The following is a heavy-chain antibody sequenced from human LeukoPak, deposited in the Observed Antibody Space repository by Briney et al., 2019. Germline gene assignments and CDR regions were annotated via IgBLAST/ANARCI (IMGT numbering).Heavy chain of an antibody. CDR3: ARHADRGAFDI. V-gene: IGHV4-59*08. D-gene: IGHD1-14*01. CDR2: IYYTGST. CDR1: GGSISGYY. Sequence: ASETLSLTCAVSGGSISGYYLSWIRQPPGKGLEWLGRIYYTGSTNYNPSLGSRVSISLDTSNKQFSLRLTSVTAADTAVYYCARHADRGAFDIWGQGTAVIVSS. J-gene: IGHJ3*02.